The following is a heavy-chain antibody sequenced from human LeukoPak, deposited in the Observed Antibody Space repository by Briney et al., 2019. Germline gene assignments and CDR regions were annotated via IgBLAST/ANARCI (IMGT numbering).Heavy chain of an antibody. CDR1: GLSFSNYW. D-gene: IGHD1-26*01. J-gene: IGHJ4*02. CDR2: IKEDGSEN. CDR3: ARGCSGSYHEVTPY. V-gene: IGHV3-7*04. Sequence: PGGSLRLSCAASGLSFSNYWMSWIRRAPGKGLEWVANIKEDGSENYFLASVQARFTISRHNAKNLLYLQMNTLRVDDTAVFYCARGCSGSYHEVTPYWGQGTLVTVSS.